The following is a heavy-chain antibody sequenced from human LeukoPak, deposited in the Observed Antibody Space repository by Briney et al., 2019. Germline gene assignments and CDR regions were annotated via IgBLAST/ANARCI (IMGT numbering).Heavy chain of an antibody. CDR2: LYYSGST. CDR3: ARRAGTGGRDYFDY. J-gene: IGHJ4*02. Sequence: SETLSLTCAVYGGSFSGYYWSWIRQPPGKGLEWIGYLYYSGSTNYNPSLKSRVTISVDTSKNQFSLKLSSVTAADTAVYYCARRAGTGGRDYFDYWGQGTLVTVSS. D-gene: IGHD3/OR15-3a*01. V-gene: IGHV4-59*08. CDR1: GGSFSGYY.